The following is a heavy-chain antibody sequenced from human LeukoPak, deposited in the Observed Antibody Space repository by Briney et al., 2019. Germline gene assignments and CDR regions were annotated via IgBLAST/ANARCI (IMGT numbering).Heavy chain of an antibody. D-gene: IGHD2-2*01. CDR1: GFTFSSYW. J-gene: IGHJ4*02. CDR3: GRWGIEAAIDY. Sequence: GGPLRLSCATSGFTFSSYWMNWVRQAPGKGLEWVANVNPDGSETYYLDSVKGRFTISRDNVKNSLYLLMNSLRAEDTAVYYCGRWGIEAAIDYWGQGTLVTVSS. V-gene: IGHV3-7*01. CDR2: VNPDGSET.